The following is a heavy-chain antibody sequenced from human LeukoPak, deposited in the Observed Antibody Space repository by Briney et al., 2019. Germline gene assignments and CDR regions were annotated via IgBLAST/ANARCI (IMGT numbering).Heavy chain of an antibody. CDR3: AREWGGYSGYDNSLDY. CDR2: INPSGGST. Sequence: ASVKVSCKASGYTFTSYYMHWVRHAPGQGLEWMGIINPSGGSTSYAQKFQGRVTMTRDTSTSTVYMELSSLRSEDTAVYYCAREWGGYSGYDNSLDYWGQGTLVTVSS. CDR1: GYTFTSYY. V-gene: IGHV1-46*01. D-gene: IGHD5-12*01. J-gene: IGHJ4*02.